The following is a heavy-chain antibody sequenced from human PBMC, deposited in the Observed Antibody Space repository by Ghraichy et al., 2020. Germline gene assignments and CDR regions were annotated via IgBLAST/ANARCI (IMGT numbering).Heavy chain of an antibody. D-gene: IGHD3-22*01. CDR3: ARAWGSYYDSSGYGFDY. CDR1: GGSISGYY. Sequence: SETLSLTCTVSGGSISGYYCSWIRQPAGKGLEWIGHIYTSGSINYNPSLKSRVTMSVDTSKNQFSLKLTSLTAADTAVYYCARAWGSYYDSSGYGFDYWGQGTPVTVSS. J-gene: IGHJ4*02. V-gene: IGHV4-4*07. CDR2: IYTSGSI.